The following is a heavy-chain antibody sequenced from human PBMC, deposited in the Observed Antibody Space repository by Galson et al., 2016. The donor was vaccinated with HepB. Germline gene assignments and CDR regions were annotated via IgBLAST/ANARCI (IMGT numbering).Heavy chain of an antibody. CDR3: AASLWFGLHPEY. V-gene: IGHV4-34*01. J-gene: IGHJ4*02. Sequence: LSFTCAVSGGSLSGHYWTWIRQPPGRGLEWIGEIHRSGNTNYSPSLRSRVSISEDRSQNQVSLRLNSVTAADTAIYYCAASLWFGLHPEYWGQGALVTVSS. CDR2: IHRSGNT. D-gene: IGHD3-10*01. CDR1: GGSLSGHY.